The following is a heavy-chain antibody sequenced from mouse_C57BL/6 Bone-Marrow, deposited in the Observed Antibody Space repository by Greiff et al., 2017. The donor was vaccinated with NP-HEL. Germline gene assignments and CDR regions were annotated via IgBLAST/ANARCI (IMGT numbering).Heavy chain of an antibody. CDR1: GFTFSDAW. D-gene: IGHD1-1*01. CDR2: IRNKANNHAT. V-gene: IGHV6-6*01. J-gene: IGHJ4*01. CDR3: LYGSSPYYAMDY. Sequence: DVMLVESGGGLVQPGGSMKLSCAASGFTFSDAWMDWVRQSPEKGLEWVAEIRNKANNHATYYAESVKGRFTISRDDSKSSVYLQMNSLRAEDTGIYYCLYGSSPYYAMDYWGQGTSVTVSS.